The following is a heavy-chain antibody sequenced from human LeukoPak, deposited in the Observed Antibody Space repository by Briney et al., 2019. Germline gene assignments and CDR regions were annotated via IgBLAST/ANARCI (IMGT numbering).Heavy chain of an antibody. CDR1: GFTFSSYG. V-gene: IGHV3-30*18. CDR3: AKILDTWFGTDY. D-gene: IGHD3-10*01. CDR2: ISYDGSNK. Sequence: GGSLRLSCAASGFTFSSYGMHWVRQAPGKGLEWVAVISYDGSNKYYADSVKGRFTISRDNSKNTLYLQMNSLRAEDTAVYYCAKILDTWFGTDYWGQGTLVTVSS. J-gene: IGHJ4*02.